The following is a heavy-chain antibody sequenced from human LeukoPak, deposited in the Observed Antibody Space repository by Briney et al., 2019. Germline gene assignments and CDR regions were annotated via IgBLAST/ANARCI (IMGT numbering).Heavy chain of an antibody. CDR2: ISTDGSRP. D-gene: IGHD2-15*01. V-gene: IGHV3-74*01. J-gene: IGHJ4*02. CDR3: VRDGQGSTPLDY. CDR1: GFTFSSHW. Sequence: GGSLRLSCAASGFTFSSHWMHWVRQAPGKGLVWVSGISTDGSRPRYADSVNGRFTISRDNAKNTLYLQMNSLRAEDTAVYFCVRDGQGSTPLDYWGQGTLVTVSS.